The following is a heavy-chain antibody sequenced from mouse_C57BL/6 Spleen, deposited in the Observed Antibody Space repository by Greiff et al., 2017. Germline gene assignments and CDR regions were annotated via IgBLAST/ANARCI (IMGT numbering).Heavy chain of an antibody. Sequence: QVQLQQSGPELVKPGASVKLSCKASGSTFTSYWMHWVTQRTGQGLEWIGNINPSNGGTNYTDKFKSKATLTVDKSSSPAYMQLSSLTSEDSAGYECARYWDGEGFDGWGQCATLAVAT. D-gene: IGHD4-1*01. CDR3: ARYWDGEGFDG. CDR2: INPSNGGT. CDR1: GSTFTSYW. V-gene: IGHV1-53*01. J-gene: IGHJ2*01.